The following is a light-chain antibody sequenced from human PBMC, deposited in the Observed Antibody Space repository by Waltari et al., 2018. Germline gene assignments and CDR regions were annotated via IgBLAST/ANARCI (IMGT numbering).Light chain of an antibody. CDR1: QTVLYSSNNKNY. CDR3: QQYYGTPPT. CDR2: WAS. Sequence: DIVMTQSPDSLAVSLGERATINCKSSQTVLYSSNNKNYLAWYQQKPGQPPKLLISWASTRESGVPDRFSGSGSGTDFTLTINSLQAEDVAVYYCQQYYGTPPTFGQGTRVEIK. J-gene: IGKJ2*01. V-gene: IGKV4-1*01.